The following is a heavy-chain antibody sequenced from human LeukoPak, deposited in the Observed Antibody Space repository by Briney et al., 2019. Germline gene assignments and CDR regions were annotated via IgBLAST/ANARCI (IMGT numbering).Heavy chain of an antibody. V-gene: IGHV3-30-3*01. D-gene: IGHD3-3*01. Sequence: GRSLRLSCAASGFTFSEYAMHWVRQAPGKGLEWVAVISYGGRQKYYGDSVKGRFTISRDNPKNTLYLQMNSLRDDDTAVYYCARVFLERLTSGYFDNWGQGTLVTVS. J-gene: IGHJ4*02. CDR2: ISYGGRQK. CDR3: ARVFLERLTSGYFDN. CDR1: GFTFSEYA.